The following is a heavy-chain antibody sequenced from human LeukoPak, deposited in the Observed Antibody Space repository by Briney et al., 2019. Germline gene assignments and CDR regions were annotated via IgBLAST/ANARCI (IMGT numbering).Heavy chain of an antibody. CDR2: ISSKGGST. D-gene: IGHD2-2*01. J-gene: IGHJ6*02. Sequence: GGSLRLSCAASGFTFSSYAMHWVRQAPGKGLELVSAISSKGGSTYYANSVKGRFTISRDNSKNTLYLQMGSLRAEDMAVYYCARASPIQLLRSDYYGMDVWGQGTTVTVSS. CDR1: GFTFSSYA. V-gene: IGHV3-64*01. CDR3: ARASPIQLLRSDYYGMDV.